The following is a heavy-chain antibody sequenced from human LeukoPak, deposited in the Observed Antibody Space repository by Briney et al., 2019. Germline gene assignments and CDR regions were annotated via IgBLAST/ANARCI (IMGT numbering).Heavy chain of an antibody. J-gene: IGHJ3*02. CDR3: ARDPYYDFWSGSNDAFDI. V-gene: IGHV3-21*01. CDR2: ISGSSRYI. Sequence: PGGSLRLSCAASGFSFSSYSMNWVRQALGKGLEWVSSISGSSRYIYYADSVKGRFTISRDNAKNSLYLQMNSLRAEDTAVYYCARDPYYDFWSGSNDAFDIWGQGTMVTVSS. D-gene: IGHD3-3*01. CDR1: GFSFSSYS.